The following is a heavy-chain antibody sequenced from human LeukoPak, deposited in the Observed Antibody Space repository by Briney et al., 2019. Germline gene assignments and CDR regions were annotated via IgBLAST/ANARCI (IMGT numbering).Heavy chain of an antibody. Sequence: GGSLRLSCAASGFTSSNYAMHWVRQAPGKGLEWVAFISSDESDKYYADSVKGRFTISRDNSKNTLYLQMISLRAEDTAVYYCARDISGWYSGGYFRMDVWGQGTTVTVSS. J-gene: IGHJ6*02. CDR3: ARDISGWYSGGYFRMDV. CDR2: ISSDESDK. CDR1: GFTSSNYA. D-gene: IGHD6-19*01. V-gene: IGHV3-30-3*01.